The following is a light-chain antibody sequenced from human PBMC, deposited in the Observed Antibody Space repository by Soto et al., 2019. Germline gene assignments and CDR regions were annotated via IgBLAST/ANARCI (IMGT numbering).Light chain of an antibody. CDR2: AAS. J-gene: IGKJ2*01. Sequence: DIQLTQSPSFLSASVGDRVAITCRASQGISSHLAWYQQKPGKAPKFLIYAASTLQSGVPPRFSGSGSGTEFTLTISSLQPGDFATYYCQQVYSYPRTFGQGTKLEIK. CDR3: QQVYSYPRT. V-gene: IGKV1-9*01. CDR1: QGISSH.